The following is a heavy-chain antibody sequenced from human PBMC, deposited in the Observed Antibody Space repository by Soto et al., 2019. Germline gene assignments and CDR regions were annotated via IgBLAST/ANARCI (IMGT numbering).Heavy chain of an antibody. Sequence: PGGSLRLSCAASGFTFSSYDMHWVRQATGKGLEWVSAIGTAGDTYYPGSVKGRFTISRENAKNSLYLQMNSLRAEDTAVYYCARDREVDDFWSGYPFTYYYGMDVWGQGTTVTVSS. J-gene: IGHJ6*02. CDR2: IGTAGDT. CDR1: GFTFSSYD. V-gene: IGHV3-13*01. CDR3: ARDREVDDFWSGYPFTYYYGMDV. D-gene: IGHD3-3*01.